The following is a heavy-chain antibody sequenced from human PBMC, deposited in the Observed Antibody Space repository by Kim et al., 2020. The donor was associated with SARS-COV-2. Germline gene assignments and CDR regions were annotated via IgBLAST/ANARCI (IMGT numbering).Heavy chain of an antibody. J-gene: IGHJ4*02. CDR3: TTDTAYYYGSGSYLHYFDY. D-gene: IGHD3-10*01. Sequence: GRFTISREDSKNTLYLQMNSLKTEDTAVYYCTTDTAYYYGSGSYLHYFDYWGQGTLVTVSS. V-gene: IGHV3-15*01.